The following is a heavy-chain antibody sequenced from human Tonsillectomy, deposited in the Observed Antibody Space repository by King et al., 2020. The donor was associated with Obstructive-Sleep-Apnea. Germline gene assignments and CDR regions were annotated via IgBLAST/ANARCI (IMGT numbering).Heavy chain of an antibody. CDR2: ISAYNANT. J-gene: IGHJ6*02. V-gene: IGHV1-18*04. CDR3: ARDEVVVAATSPYYYYGMDV. Sequence: VQLVQSGAEVKKPGASVKVSCKASGYTFSNYGISWVRQAPGQGLEWMGWISAYNANTNYAQKLQGRVTMTTDTSTSTAYMELRSLRSDDTAVYDWARDEVVVAATSPYYYYGMDVWGQGTTVTVSS. CDR1: GYTFSNYG. D-gene: IGHD2-15*01.